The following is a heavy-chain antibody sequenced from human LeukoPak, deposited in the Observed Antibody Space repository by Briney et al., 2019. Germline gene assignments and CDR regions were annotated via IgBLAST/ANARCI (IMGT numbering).Heavy chain of an antibody. D-gene: IGHD1-26*01. CDR3: ARVASSRAFDY. CDR1: GFSFSSYW. V-gene: IGHV3-74*01. CDR2: INSDGSSI. Sequence: GGSLRPSCAASGFSFSSYWMYWVRQDPGKGLVRVSRINSDGSSISYADSVKGRFTISRDNTKTTVYLQMNSLRAEDTAVYYCARVASSRAFDYWGQGTLVTVSS. J-gene: IGHJ4*02.